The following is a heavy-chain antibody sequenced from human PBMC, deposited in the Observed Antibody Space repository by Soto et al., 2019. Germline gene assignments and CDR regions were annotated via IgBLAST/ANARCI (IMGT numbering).Heavy chain of an antibody. CDR1: GFTVNNYA. V-gene: IGHV3-33*01. D-gene: IGHD3-16*01. CDR3: ARDLCGDYVAYYYGMDV. Sequence: QVQVVESGGGVVQPGRSLRLSCAASGFTVNNYAMHWVRQAPGKGLEWVAVIWSDGSMKYYADSVRGRFTISRETSTNTLYLEMNCMSVEDPALYYWARDLCGDYVAYYYGMDVWGQGTTVTVS. CDR2: IWSDGSMK. J-gene: IGHJ6*02.